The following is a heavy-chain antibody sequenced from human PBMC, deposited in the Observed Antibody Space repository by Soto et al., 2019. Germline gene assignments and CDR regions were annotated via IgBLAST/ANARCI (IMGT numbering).Heavy chain of an antibody. CDR3: ARGDVVVLTATSNFDY. J-gene: IGHJ4*02. D-gene: IGHD2-21*02. CDR2: ISSSYYI. V-gene: IGHV3-21*01. Sequence: EAQLVESGGGLVKPGGSLRLSCAASGFTFSSYTMKWVRQAPGKGLEWVASISSSYYIKYADSVKGRFTISRDNAKNSLYLQMNSLRDEDTAVYYCARGDVVVLTATSNFDYWGQGTLVTVSS. CDR1: GFTFSSYT.